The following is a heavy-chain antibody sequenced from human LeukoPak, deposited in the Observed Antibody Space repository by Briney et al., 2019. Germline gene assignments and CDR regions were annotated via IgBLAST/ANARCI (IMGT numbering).Heavy chain of an antibody. D-gene: IGHD6-19*01. CDR2: INHSGST. V-gene: IGHV4-34*01. J-gene: IGHJ5*02. CDR1: GGSFSGYY. CDR3: ARHSSIAAVAFFDP. Sequence: SETLSLTCAVYGGSFSGYYWSWIRQPPGKGLEWIGEINHSGSTNYNPSLKSRVTISVDTSKNQFSLKLSSVTAADTAVYYCARHSSIAAVAFFDPWGQGTLVTVSS.